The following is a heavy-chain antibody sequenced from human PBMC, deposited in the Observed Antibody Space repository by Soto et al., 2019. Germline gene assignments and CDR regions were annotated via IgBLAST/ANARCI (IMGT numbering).Heavy chain of an antibody. D-gene: IGHD3-9*01. J-gene: IGHJ6*02. CDR1: GFTFSSYG. CDR3: AKDKGYDILTGLGYYGMDV. V-gene: IGHV3-30*18. Sequence: GGSLRLSCAASGFTFSSYGMHWVRQAPGKGLEWVAVISYDGSNKYYADSVKGRLTISRDNSKNTLYLQMNSLRAEDTAVYYCAKDKGYDILTGLGYYGMDVWGQGTTVTVS. CDR2: ISYDGSNK.